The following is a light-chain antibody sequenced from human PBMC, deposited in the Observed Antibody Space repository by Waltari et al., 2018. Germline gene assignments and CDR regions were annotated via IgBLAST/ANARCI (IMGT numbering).Light chain of an antibody. CDR2: RNN. J-gene: IGLJ3*02. Sequence: QAGLTQPPSVSKDLRQTATLTCTGNNNNVGKQGATWLQRHQGHPPKLLSYRNNNRPSGSSEGFSASRSGNTASLTITGLQPEDAADYYCAAWDTSLSAGVFGGGTKLTVL. V-gene: IGLV10-54*04. CDR1: NNNVGKQG. CDR3: AAWDTSLSAGV.